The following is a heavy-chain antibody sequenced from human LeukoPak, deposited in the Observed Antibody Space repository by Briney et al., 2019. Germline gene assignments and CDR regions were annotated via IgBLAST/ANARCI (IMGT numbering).Heavy chain of an antibody. CDR1: GGSISSYY. Sequence: SETLSLTCTVSGGSISSYYWSWIRQPPGKGLEWIGYIYYSGSTNYNPSLKSRVTISVDTSKNQFSLKLSSVTAADTAVYYCARGKTTVVTSYYYYGMDVWGQGTTVTVSS. V-gene: IGHV4-59*01. CDR3: ARGKTTVVTSYYYYGMDV. D-gene: IGHD4-23*01. CDR2: IYYSGST. J-gene: IGHJ6*02.